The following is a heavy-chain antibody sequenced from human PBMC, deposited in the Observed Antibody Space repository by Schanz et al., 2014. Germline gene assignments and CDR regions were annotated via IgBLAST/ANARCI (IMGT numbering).Heavy chain of an antibody. Sequence: EAQLLESGGGLVQPGGSLRLSCAASGFNFKAYAMSWVRQAPGKGLEWVSAISGSGVSTHYADSVKGRFTISRDNSKSTLYLQVNSLRPEDTAIYYCAKDQGSYGSGSYSYFDYWGQGTLATVSS. V-gene: IGHV3-23*01. CDR1: GFNFKAYA. D-gene: IGHD3-10*01. CDR2: ISGSGVST. CDR3: AKDQGSYGSGSYSYFDY. J-gene: IGHJ4*02.